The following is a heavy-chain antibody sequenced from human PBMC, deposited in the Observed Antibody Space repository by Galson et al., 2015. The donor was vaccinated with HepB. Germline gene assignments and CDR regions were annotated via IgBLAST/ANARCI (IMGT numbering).Heavy chain of an antibody. V-gene: IGHV4-59*01. D-gene: IGHD5-24*01. CDR3: ARQFCSPSYYYAMDV. CDR1: GGSITSFY. CDR2: MYYSGTT. Sequence: SETRSLTCAVSGGSITSFYWSWIRQPPGKGLEWIGYMYYSGTTNYSLSLKSRVTISVDTAKNQFSLQLSSVTAADTAIYYCARQFCSPSYYYAMDVWGQGTTVTASS. J-gene: IGHJ6*02.